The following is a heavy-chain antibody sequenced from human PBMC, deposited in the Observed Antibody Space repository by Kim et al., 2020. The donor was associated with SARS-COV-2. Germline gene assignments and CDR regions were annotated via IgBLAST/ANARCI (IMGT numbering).Heavy chain of an antibody. CDR1: GFIFGSNG. J-gene: IGHJ4*02. V-gene: IGHV3-7*01. CDR3: VKGGGRGLPFLY. CDR2: INPDGGER. D-gene: IGHD3-16*01. Sequence: GGSLRLSCAASGFIFGSNGMAWVRQAPGKGLEWVAKINPDGGERNYVDSAKARFTISRDNAKNSLSLQMNSLRVEDTAVYYCVKGGGRGLPFLYWGQ.